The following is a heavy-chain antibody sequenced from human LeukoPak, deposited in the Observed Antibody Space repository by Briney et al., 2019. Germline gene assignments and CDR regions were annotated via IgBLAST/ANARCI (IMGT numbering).Heavy chain of an antibody. CDR1: GYSISSGYY. Sequence: PSETLSLTCTVSGYSISSGYYWGWIRQPPGKGLEWIGSIYHSGSTYYNPSLKSRVTISVDTSKNQFSLKLSSVTAADTAVYYCASGAYDFWSGYRYWGQGTLVTVSS. CDR3: ASGAYDFWSGYRY. D-gene: IGHD3-3*01. V-gene: IGHV4-38-2*02. CDR2: IYHSGST. J-gene: IGHJ4*02.